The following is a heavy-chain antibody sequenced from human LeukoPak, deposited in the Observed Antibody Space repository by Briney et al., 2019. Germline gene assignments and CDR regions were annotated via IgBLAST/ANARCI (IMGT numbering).Heavy chain of an antibody. Sequence: GGSLRLSCAASGFTFSSYAMHWVRQAPGQGLEWMGWINPNSGGTNYAQKFQGRVTMTRDTSISTAYMELSRLRSDDTAVYYCAREGVDIVATGAFDIWGQGTMVTVSS. V-gene: IGHV1-2*02. CDR3: AREGVDIVATGAFDI. D-gene: IGHD5-12*01. J-gene: IGHJ3*02. CDR2: INPNSGGT. CDR1: GFTFSSYA.